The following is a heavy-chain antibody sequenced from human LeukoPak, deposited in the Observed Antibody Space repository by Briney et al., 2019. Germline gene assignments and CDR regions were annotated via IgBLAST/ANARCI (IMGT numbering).Heavy chain of an antibody. CDR3: ARWAPSGDRDYYYYYMDV. CDR1: GYTFTSYG. D-gene: IGHD2-21*02. CDR2: ISAYNDHT. V-gene: IGHV1-18*01. J-gene: IGHJ6*03. Sequence: ASVKVSCKASGYTFTSYGITWVRQAPGQGLEWMGWISAYNDHTNYAQKLQGRVTMTTDTTTSTAYMELRSLRSDDTAVYYCARWAPSGDRDYYYYYMDVWGKGTTVTISS.